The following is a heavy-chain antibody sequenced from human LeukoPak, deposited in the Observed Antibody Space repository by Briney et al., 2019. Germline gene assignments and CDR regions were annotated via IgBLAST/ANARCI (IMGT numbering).Heavy chain of an antibody. CDR2: IYYSGST. CDR1: SGSISSHY. D-gene: IGHD3-22*01. CDR3: ARAPHYHDSSGYSPYYYYYMDV. J-gene: IGHJ6*03. Sequence: PSQTLSLTCTVSSGSISSHYWSWIRRPPGKGLEWIGYIYYSGSTDYNPSLKSRVTISVDTSKNQFSLKLSSVTAADTAVYYCARAPHYHDSSGYSPYYYYYMDVWGKGTTVTVSS. V-gene: IGHV4-59*11.